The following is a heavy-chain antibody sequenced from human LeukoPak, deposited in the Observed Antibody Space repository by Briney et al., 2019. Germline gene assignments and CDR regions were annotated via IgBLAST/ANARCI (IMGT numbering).Heavy chain of an antibody. CDR1: GGSISSSSYY. V-gene: IGHV4-39*01. CDR2: IYYSGST. Sequence: SETLSLTCTVPGGSISSSSYYGGWIRQPPGKGLEWIGSIYYSGSTYYNPSLKSRVTISVDTSKNQFSLKLSSVTAADTAVYYCASSIRYFDSLSPTSFDYWGQGTLVAVSS. J-gene: IGHJ4*02. CDR3: ASSIRYFDSLSPTSFDY. D-gene: IGHD3-9*01.